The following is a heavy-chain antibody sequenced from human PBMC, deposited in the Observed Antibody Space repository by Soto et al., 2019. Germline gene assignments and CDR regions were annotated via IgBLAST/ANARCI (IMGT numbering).Heavy chain of an antibody. V-gene: IGHV1-69*01. Sequence: QVPLVQSGAEVKKPGSSVTVSCKASGGTFSSYAIHWVRQAPGQGLEWMGGIIPMYGPAKYAQRFQGRVTITADESTSTVYMELSSLTSKDTAVYYCVRVTSMVLGFIDNWFDPWGHGTLVTVSS. J-gene: IGHJ5*02. CDR2: IIPMYGPA. D-gene: IGHD3-10*01. CDR3: VRVTSMVLGFIDNWFDP. CDR1: GGTFSSYA.